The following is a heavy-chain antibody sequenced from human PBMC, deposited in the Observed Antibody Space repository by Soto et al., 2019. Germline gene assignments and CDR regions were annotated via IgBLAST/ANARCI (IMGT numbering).Heavy chain of an antibody. D-gene: IGHD5-12*01. CDR3: AHIVPFDYRGYDFEV. J-gene: IGHJ4*02. V-gene: IGHV2-5*02. CDR1: GFSLSTHTVG. Sequence: QITLKESGPTLVKPTQTLTLTCTFSGFSLSTHTVGVAWIRQPPGKALEWLALIYWDEDKRYSPSLKSRLTIHHDTCKNQVVLTMTNMNPVDTATYYCAHIVPFDYRGYDFEVWGQGILVTVSS. CDR2: IYWDEDK.